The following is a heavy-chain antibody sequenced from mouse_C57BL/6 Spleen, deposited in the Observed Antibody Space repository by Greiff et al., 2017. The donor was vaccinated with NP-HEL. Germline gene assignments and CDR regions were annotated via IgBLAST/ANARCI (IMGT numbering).Heavy chain of an antibody. CDR2: INPNNGGT. J-gene: IGHJ2*01. CDR3: ARKGSTMEDYFDY. D-gene: IGHD2-1*01. Sequence: EVQLQQSGPELVKPGASVKISCKASGYTFTDYYMNWVKQSHGKSLEWIGDINPNNGGTSYNQKFKGKATLTVDKSSSTAYMELRSLTSEDSAVYYCARKGSTMEDYFDYWGQGTTLTVSS. V-gene: IGHV1-26*01. CDR1: GYTFTDYY.